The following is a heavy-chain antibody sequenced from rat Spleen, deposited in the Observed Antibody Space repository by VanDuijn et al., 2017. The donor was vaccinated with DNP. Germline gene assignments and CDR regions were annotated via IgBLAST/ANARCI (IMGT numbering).Heavy chain of an antibody. CDR1: GFTFSDYA. J-gene: IGHJ2*01. D-gene: IGHD1-2*01. Sequence: EVQLVESGGGLVQPGRSLKLSCAASGFTFSDYAMAWVRQAPKKGLEWVATIIYDGSSTYYRDSVKGRFTISRDNAKSTLYLQMDSLRSEDTATYYCARIPIYYYSSYIYYFDYWGQGVMVTVSS. CDR3: ARIPIYYYSSYIYYFDY. CDR2: IIYDGSST. V-gene: IGHV5-17*01.